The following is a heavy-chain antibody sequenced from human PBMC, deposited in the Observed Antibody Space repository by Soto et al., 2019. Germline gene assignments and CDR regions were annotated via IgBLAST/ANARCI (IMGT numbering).Heavy chain of an antibody. V-gene: IGHV4-59*08. CDR3: ARHENGGTYPLAY. Sequence: VQLQESGPGLVKPSETLSLTCAVSGASITAYYWAWVRQPPGKGLEYIGHVHNSGRADYNPSLRSRVTISVDTSRNQFSLHLNSVTAADTAVYFCARHENGGTYPLAYWGQGTLVTVSS. D-gene: IGHD1-26*01. J-gene: IGHJ4*02. CDR1: GASITAYY. CDR2: VHNSGRA.